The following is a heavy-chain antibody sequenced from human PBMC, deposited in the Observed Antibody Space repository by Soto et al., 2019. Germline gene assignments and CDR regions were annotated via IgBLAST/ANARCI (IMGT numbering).Heavy chain of an antibody. D-gene: IGHD4-17*01. Sequence: QVQLVQSGAEVKKPGASVKVSCKASGYTFTSYDINWVRQATGQGLEYLGWMNPNSGNTGYVQKFKGRVTITRDTSISTAYMEIRSLQSEDTAVYFCARGVKYGAYSRWFDPWGQGTLVTVSS. CDR1: GYTFTSYD. CDR3: ARGVKYGAYSRWFDP. J-gene: IGHJ5*02. CDR2: MNPNSGNT. V-gene: IGHV1-8*01.